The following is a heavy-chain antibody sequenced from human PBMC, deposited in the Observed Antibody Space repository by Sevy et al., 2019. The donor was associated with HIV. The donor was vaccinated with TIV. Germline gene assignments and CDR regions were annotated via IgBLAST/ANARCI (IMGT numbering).Heavy chain of an antibody. CDR1: GFTFEDYA. D-gene: IGHD6-13*01. Sequence: GGSLRLSCVASGFTFEDYAMHWVRQRPGKGLEWVSGVSWNSDTVGYSDSVKGRFTVSRDNAKNSLYLQMNSLTAEDLSFYYCAEGEGAIFSSRRFDSWGQGTLVTVSS. CDR3: AEGEGAIFSSRRFDS. V-gene: IGHV3-9*03. J-gene: IGHJ4*02. CDR2: VSWNSDTV.